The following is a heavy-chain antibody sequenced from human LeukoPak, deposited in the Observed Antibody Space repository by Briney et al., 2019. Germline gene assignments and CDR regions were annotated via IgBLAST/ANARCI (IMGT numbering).Heavy chain of an antibody. J-gene: IGHJ1*01. CDR1: GYSFTSYW. Sequence: GESLKISCKGSGYSFTSYWIGWVRQMPGKGLEWMGITYPGDSDTRYSPSFQGQVTISVDKSISTAYLQWSSLKASDTAMHYCWRPAYGYFQHWGQGTLVTVSS. CDR2: TYPGDSDT. D-gene: IGHD4-17*01. V-gene: IGHV5-51*01. CDR3: WRPAYGYFQH.